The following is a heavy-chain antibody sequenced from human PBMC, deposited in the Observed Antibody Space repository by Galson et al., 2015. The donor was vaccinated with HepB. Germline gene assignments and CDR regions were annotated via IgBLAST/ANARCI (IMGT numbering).Heavy chain of an antibody. D-gene: IGHD2-15*01. Sequence: SLRLSCAASGFTFSSYGMHWVRQAPGKGLEWVAVISYDGSNKYYADSVKGRFTISRDNSKNTLYLQMNSLRAEDTAVYYCAKGLVVLVVAAIPFDYWGQGTLVTVSS. CDR2: ISYDGSNK. CDR3: AKGLVVLVVAAIPFDY. CDR1: GFTFSSYG. V-gene: IGHV3-30*18. J-gene: IGHJ4*02.